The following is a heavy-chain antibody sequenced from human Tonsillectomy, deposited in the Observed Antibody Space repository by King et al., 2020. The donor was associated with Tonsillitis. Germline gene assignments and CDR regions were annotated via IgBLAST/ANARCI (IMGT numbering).Heavy chain of an antibody. CDR1: GYTFSDFH. Sequence: QVQVVQSGAEVRKPGASLKVSCKTYGYTFSDFHVHWVRQAPGQGLEWMGGIYPGSGDTEYAQKFKGRVTMTRDTSISTVYMDLSGLTSDDTAVYFCMRENWYYDFWGQGTLVTVSS. J-gene: IGHJ4*02. D-gene: IGHD2/OR15-2a*01. CDR3: MRENWYYDF. V-gene: IGHV1-2*02. CDR2: IYPGSGDT.